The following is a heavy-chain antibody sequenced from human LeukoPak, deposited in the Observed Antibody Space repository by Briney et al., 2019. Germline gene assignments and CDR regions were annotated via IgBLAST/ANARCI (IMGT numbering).Heavy chain of an antibody. Sequence: SETLSLTCTVSGGSISSYYWSWIRQPPGKGLEWIGYIYYSGSTNYNPSLKSRVTISVDTSKNQFSLKLSSVTAADTAVYYCARVPHSLGESPGHFDYWGQGTLVTVSS. CDR2: IYYSGST. D-gene: IGHD3-16*01. CDR3: ARVPHSLGESPGHFDY. CDR1: GGSISSYY. J-gene: IGHJ4*02. V-gene: IGHV4-59*01.